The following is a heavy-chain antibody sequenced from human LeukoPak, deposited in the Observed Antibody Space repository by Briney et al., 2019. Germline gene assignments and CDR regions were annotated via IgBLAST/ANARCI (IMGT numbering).Heavy chain of an antibody. CDR2: ISSRSSTI. CDR1: GFTFSSYS. V-gene: IGHV3-48*01. D-gene: IGHD3-10*01. CDR3: ARSSYTSGSSYFDY. Sequence: GGSLRLSCAASGFTFSSYSMNWVRQAPGKGLEWVSYISSRSSTIYYADSVKGRFTISRDNAKNSLYLQMNSLRAEDTAVYYCARSSYTSGSSYFDYWGQGTQVTVSA. J-gene: IGHJ4*02.